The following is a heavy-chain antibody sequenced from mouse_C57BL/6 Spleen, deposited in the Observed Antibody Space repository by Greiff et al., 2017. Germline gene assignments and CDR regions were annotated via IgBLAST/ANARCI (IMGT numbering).Heavy chain of an antibody. D-gene: IGHD3-3*01. J-gene: IGHJ4*01. CDR2: IDPSDSYT. Sequence: VQLQQPGAELVMPGASVKLSCKASGYTFTSYWMHWVKQRPGQGLEWIGEIDPSDSYTNSNQKFKGKSPLPVDKSSSTAYMQLSSLTSEDSAVYYCARRGPAGVDYWGQGTSVTVSS. CDR3: ARRGPAGVDY. V-gene: IGHV1-69*01. CDR1: GYTFTSYW.